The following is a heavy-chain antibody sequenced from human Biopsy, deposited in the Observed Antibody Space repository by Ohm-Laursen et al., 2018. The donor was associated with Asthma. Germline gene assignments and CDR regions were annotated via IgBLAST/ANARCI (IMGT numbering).Heavy chain of an antibody. J-gene: IGHJ6*02. Sequence: SVKVSCKAPGGTFSNFAISWVRQAPGQGLEWLGGIMTVFGTTNHAQKFQGRVTITADESTSTAYMEVTSLRSEDTAIYYCARCQVGYSSGWSLLLKKIYYSGMDVWGQGTTVTVSS. V-gene: IGHV1-69*13. CDR2: IMTVFGTT. CDR1: GGTFSNFA. CDR3: ARCQVGYSSGWSLLLKKIYYSGMDV. D-gene: IGHD6-19*01.